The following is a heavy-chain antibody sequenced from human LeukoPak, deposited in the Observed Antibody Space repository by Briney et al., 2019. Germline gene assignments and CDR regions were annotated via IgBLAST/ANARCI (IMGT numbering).Heavy chain of an antibody. D-gene: IGHD3-3*01. J-gene: IGHJ5*02. CDR2: IYYSGST. CDR3: ARHRPYYDFWSGVNWFDP. V-gene: IGHV4-59*08. Sequence: SETLSLTCTVSGGSISSYYWSWIRQPPGKGLEWIGYIYYSGSTNYNPSLKSRVTISVDTSKNQFSLKLSSVTAADTAVYYCARHRPYYDFWSGVNWFDPWGQGTLVTVSS. CDR1: GGSISSYY.